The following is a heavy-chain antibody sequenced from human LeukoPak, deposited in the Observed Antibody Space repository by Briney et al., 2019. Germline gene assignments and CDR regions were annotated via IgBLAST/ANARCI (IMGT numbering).Heavy chain of an antibody. CDR1: GFSFSDYA. Sequence: GGSLRLSCAASGFSFSDYAIYWVCQTPGKGLEWVAFIRYDGSNKIYADSVKGRFTISRDNSYNTVYLQMTGLRAEDTAVYYCAKDGESGIQYTQGYFDYWGQGTLVTVSS. CDR2: IRYDGSNK. D-gene: IGHD1-1*01. V-gene: IGHV3-30*02. CDR3: AKDGESGIQYTQGYFDY. J-gene: IGHJ4*02.